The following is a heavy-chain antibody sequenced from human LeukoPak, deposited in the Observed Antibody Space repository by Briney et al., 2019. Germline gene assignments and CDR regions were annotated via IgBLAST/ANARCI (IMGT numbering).Heavy chain of an antibody. CDR3: ARRYRGYGGAFDI. CDR2: IYYSGST. D-gene: IGHD5-18*01. J-gene: IGHJ3*02. V-gene: IGHV4-39*01. CDR1: GGSISSSSYY. Sequence: SETLSLTCTVSGGSISSSSYYWGWIRQPPGKGLEWIGSIYYSGSTYYNPSLKSRVTISVDTSKNQFSLKLSSVTAADTAVYYCARRYRGYGGAFDIWGQGTMVTVSS.